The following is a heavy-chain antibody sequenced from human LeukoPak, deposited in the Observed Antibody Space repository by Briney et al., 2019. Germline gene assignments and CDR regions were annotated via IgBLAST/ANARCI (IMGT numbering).Heavy chain of an antibody. V-gene: IGHV4-59*01. J-gene: IGHJ4*02. CDR1: GVSIITYF. Sequence: KTSETLSLTCTVSGVSIITYFWTWIRQPPGKGLEWIGNIHDSGTINYNPSLKSRVTMSVDTSKNQFSLKLSSVTAADTAMYYCVLGARPSGYWGQGTLVTVSS. D-gene: IGHD1-26*01. CDR2: IHDSGTI. CDR3: VLGARPSGY.